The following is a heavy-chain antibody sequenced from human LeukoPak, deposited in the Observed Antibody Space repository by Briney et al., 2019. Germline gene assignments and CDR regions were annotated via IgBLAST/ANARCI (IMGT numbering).Heavy chain of an antibody. CDR3: ASTTVVVPAAIEYYYYGMDV. CDR1: GYTFTSYG. CDR2: ISAYNGNT. J-gene: IGHJ6*02. Sequence: ASVKVSCKASGYTFTSYGIIWVRQAPGQGLEWMGWISAYNGNTNYAQKLQGRVTMTTDTSTSTAYMELRSLRSDDTAVYYCASTTVVVPAAIEYYYYGMDVWGQGTTVTVSS. V-gene: IGHV1-18*01. D-gene: IGHD2-2*02.